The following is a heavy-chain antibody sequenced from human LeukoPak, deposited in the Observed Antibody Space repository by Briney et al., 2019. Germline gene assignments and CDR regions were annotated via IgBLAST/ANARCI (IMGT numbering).Heavy chain of an antibody. CDR3: ARNMELRYFDRTPGRFDP. V-gene: IGHV3-33*01. CDR1: GFTFSSYG. Sequence: PGRSLRLSCAASGFTFSSYGMHWVRQAPGKGLEWVAVIWYDGSNKYYADSVKGRFTISRDNSKNTLYLQMNSLRAEDTAVYYCARNMELRYFDRTPGRFDPWGQGTLVTVSS. J-gene: IGHJ5*02. D-gene: IGHD3-9*01. CDR2: IWYDGSNK.